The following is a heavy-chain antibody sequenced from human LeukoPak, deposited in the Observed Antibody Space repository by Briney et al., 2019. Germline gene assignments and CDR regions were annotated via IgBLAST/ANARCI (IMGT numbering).Heavy chain of an antibody. CDR2: ISAYNGNT. Sequence: ASVKVSCKASGYTFTSYGISWVRHAPGQGLERMGWISAYNGNTNYAQKLQGRVTMTTDTSTSTAYMELRSLRSDDTAVYYCARVIAYYYDSSGYYLDYWGQGTLVTVSS. CDR3: ARVIAYYYDSSGYYLDY. V-gene: IGHV1-18*01. CDR1: GYTFTSYG. D-gene: IGHD3-22*01. J-gene: IGHJ4*02.